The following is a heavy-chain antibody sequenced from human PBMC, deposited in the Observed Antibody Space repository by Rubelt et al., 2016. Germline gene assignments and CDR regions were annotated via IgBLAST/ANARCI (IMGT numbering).Heavy chain of an antibody. J-gene: IGHJ2*01. V-gene: IGHV1-46*01. CDR3: ARDRIRIAARQGWYFDL. CDR1: GYTFTSYY. Sequence: QVQLVQSGAEVKKPGASVKVSCKASGYTFTSYYMHWVRQAPGQGLEWLGIINPSGGSTSYAQKCQGRVTMARDTSTSTVYMELSSLRSEDTAVYYCARDRIRIAARQGWYFDLWGRGTLVTVSS. D-gene: IGHD6-6*01. CDR2: INPSGGST.